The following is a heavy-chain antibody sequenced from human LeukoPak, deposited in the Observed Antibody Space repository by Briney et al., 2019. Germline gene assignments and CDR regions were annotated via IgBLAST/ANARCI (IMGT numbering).Heavy chain of an antibody. CDR3: ARDPRYSSGWYGEFDY. CDR2: IIPIFGTA. D-gene: IGHD6-19*01. J-gene: IGHJ4*02. CDR1: GGTFSSYA. Sequence: AASVKVSCKASGGTFSSYAISWVRQAPGQGLEWMGRIIPIFGTANYAQKFQGRVTITTDESTSTAYMELSSLRSEDTAVYYCARDPRYSSGWYGEFDYWGQGTLVTVSS. V-gene: IGHV1-69*05.